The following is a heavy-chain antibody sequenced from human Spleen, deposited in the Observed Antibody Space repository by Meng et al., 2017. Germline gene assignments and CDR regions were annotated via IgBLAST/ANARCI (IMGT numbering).Heavy chain of an antibody. CDR2: MNPNSGGT. CDR3: ARDGDLSSGWPELGY. D-gene: IGHD6-19*01. Sequence: ASVKVSCKASGYTFTGYYMHWVRQAPGQGLEWMGRMNPNSGGTNYAQKFQGRVTMTRDTSISTAYMELSRPRSDDTAVYYCARDGDLSSGWPELGYWGQGTLVTVSS. J-gene: IGHJ4*02. V-gene: IGHV1-2*06. CDR1: GYTFTGYY.